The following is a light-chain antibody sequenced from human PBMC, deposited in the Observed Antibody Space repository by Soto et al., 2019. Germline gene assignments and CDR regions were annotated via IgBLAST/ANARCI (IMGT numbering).Light chain of an antibody. CDR2: DAS. V-gene: IGKV1-5*01. CDR1: QDIDIW. CDR3: QQFHTSWT. Sequence: DIEMTQSPSTLSASVGDTVTITCRASQDIDIWLAWYQHKSGQAPDLLIYDASTLQTGVPSRFSGGGSGRDFSLTISGLQSDDFATFFCQQFHTSWTFGQGTRV. J-gene: IGKJ1*01.